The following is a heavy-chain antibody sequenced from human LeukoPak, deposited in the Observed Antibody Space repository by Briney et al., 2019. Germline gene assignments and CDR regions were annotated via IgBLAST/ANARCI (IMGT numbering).Heavy chain of an antibody. Sequence: GGSLRLSCAASGFTFSSYSMNRVRQAPGKGLEWVSYISSSSSTIYYADSVKGRFTISRDNAKNSLYLQMNSLRAEDTAVYYCARGGSSGFGYWGQGTLVTVSS. V-gene: IGHV3-48*04. CDR3: ARGGSSGFGY. CDR1: GFTFSSYS. CDR2: ISSSSSTI. D-gene: IGHD6-19*01. J-gene: IGHJ4*02.